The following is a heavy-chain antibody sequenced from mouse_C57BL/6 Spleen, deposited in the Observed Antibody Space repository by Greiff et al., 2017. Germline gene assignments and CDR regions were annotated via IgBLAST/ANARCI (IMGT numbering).Heavy chain of an antibody. J-gene: IGHJ1*03. CDR2: IDPNSGGT. D-gene: IGHD1-2*01. V-gene: IGHV1-72*01. CDR3: AGGAITTGYWYFDV. CDR1: GYTFTSYW. Sequence: QVQLKQPGAELVKPGASVKLSCKASGYTFTSYWMHWVKQRPGRGLEWIGRIDPNSGGTKYNEKFKSKATLTVDKPSSTAYMQLSSLTSEASAVYYGAGGAITTGYWYFDVWATGTAVTGSS.